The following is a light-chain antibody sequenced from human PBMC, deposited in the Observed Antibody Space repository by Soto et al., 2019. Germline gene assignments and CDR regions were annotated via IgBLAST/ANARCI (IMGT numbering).Light chain of an antibody. J-gene: IGLJ3*02. Sequence: QLVLTQTPSASGTPGQRVTISCSGSSSNIGSNYVYWYQQLPGTAPKLLIYRNNQRPSGVPDRFSGSKSGTSASLVISGLRSEDEADYYCAAWDDSLSGRLFGGGTKLTVL. CDR1: SSNIGSNY. CDR2: RNN. CDR3: AAWDDSLSGRL. V-gene: IGLV1-47*01.